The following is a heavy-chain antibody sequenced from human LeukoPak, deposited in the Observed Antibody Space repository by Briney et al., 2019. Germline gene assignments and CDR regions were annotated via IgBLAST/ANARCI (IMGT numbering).Heavy chain of an antibody. V-gene: IGHV4-39*07. CDR3: ARALDTAMVTDFD. CDR2: IYHSGST. CDR1: GGSISSGSYY. J-gene: IGHJ4*02. D-gene: IGHD5-18*01. Sequence: PSETLSLTCTVSGGSISSGSYYWGWIRQPPGKGLEWIGSIYHSGSTYYNPSLKSRVTISVDTSKNQFSLKLSSVTAADTAVYYCARALDTAMVTDFDWGQGTLVTVSS.